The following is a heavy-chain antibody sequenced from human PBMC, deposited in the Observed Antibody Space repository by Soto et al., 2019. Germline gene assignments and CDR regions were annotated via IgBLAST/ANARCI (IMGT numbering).Heavy chain of an antibody. J-gene: IGHJ4*02. V-gene: IGHV3-21*01. CDR2: ISSTTNYI. Sequence: PGGSLRLSCAASGFTFTRYSMNWVRQAPGKGLEWVSSISSTTNYIYYADSMKGRFTVSSDNAKNSVYLEMNSLSAEDTAVYYCARESEDLTSSFDYWGQGTLVTVSS. CDR3: ARESEDLTSSFDY. CDR1: GFTFTRYS.